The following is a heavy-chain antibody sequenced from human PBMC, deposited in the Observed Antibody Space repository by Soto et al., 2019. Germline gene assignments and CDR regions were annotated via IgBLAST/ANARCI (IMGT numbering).Heavy chain of an antibody. Sequence: VASVKVSCKASGYTFTSYGISWVRQAPGQGLEWMGWISAYNGNTNYAQKLQGRVTMTTDTSTSTAYMELRSLRSDDTAVYYCARGIPRIDVVVPAAPGFDYWGQGTLVTVSS. CDR3: ARGIPRIDVVVPAAPGFDY. V-gene: IGHV1-18*01. CDR1: GYTFTSYG. J-gene: IGHJ4*02. CDR2: ISAYNGNT. D-gene: IGHD2-2*01.